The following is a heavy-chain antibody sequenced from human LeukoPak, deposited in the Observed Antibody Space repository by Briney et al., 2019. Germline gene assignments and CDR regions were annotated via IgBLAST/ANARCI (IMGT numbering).Heavy chain of an antibody. CDR2: IFYSGST. Sequence: SETLSLTCTVSGASISSYYWSWIRQPPGKGLEWIGFIFYSGSTNYNPSLKSRVTISVDMSKNQFSLKLRSVTAADTAVYYCARHGGATMIRGVLVDAFDIWGQGTMVTVSS. V-gene: IGHV4-59*08. CDR3: ARHGGATMIRGVLVDAFDI. D-gene: IGHD3-10*01. CDR1: GASISSYY. J-gene: IGHJ3*02.